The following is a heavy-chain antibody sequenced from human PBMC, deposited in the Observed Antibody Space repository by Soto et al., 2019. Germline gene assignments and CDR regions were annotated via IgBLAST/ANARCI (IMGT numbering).Heavy chain of an antibody. D-gene: IGHD6-19*01. CDR3: AKVPVARYPSYFDY. CDR2: ISYDGSNK. V-gene: IGHV3-30*18. Sequence: GGSLRLSCAASGFTFSSYGMHWVRQAPGKGLEWVAVISYDGSNKYYADSVKGRFTISRDNSKNTLYLQMNSLRAEDTAVYYCAKVPVARYPSYFDYWGQGTLVTVSS. CDR1: GFTFSSYG. J-gene: IGHJ4*02.